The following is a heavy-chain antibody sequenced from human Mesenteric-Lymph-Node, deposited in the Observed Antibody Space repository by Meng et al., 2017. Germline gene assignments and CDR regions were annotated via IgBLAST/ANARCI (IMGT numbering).Heavy chain of an antibody. V-gene: IGHV3-30*01. CDR1: GFTFSSYA. CDR2: ISYDGSNK. J-gene: IGHJ2*01. Sequence: VQVLESGGGLVQPGGSLRLSCAASGFTFSSYAMSWVCQAPGKGLEWVAVISYDGSNKYYADSVKGRFTISRDNSKNTLYLQMNSLRAEDTAVYYCARGRYWYFDLWGRGTLVTVSS. CDR3: ARGRYWYFDL.